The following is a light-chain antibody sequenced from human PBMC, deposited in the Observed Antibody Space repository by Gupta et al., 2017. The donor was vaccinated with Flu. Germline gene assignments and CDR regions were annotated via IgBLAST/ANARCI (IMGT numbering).Light chain of an antibody. Sequence: EIVLTQSPATLPLSPGERATLSCRASQSVSSYLAWYQQKPGQAPRLLIYDASNRATGIPARFSGSGSGTDFTLTISSLEPEAFAVYYCQQRSNWPLTFDGGSKMEIK. V-gene: IGKV3-11*01. CDR1: QSVSSY. J-gene: IGKJ4*01. CDR2: DAS. CDR3: QQRSNWPLT.